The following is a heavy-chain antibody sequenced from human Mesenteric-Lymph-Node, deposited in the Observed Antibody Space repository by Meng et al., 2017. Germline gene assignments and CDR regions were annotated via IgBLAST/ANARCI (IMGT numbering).Heavy chain of an antibody. D-gene: IGHD3-10*01. V-gene: IGHV3-33*01. CDR2: IWYDGSNK. J-gene: IGHJ4*02. Sequence: GGSLRLSCAASGFTFSSYGMHWVRQAPGKGLEWVAVIWYDGSNKYYADSVKGRFTISRDNSKNTLYLQMNSLRAEDTAVYYCARDSLWFGEFHFDYWGQGTLVTVSS. CDR3: ARDSLWFGEFHFDY. CDR1: GFTFSSYG.